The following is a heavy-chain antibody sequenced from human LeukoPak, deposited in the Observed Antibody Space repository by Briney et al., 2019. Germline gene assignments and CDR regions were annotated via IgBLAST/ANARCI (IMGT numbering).Heavy chain of an antibody. CDR1: GYTFTGYY. J-gene: IGHJ5*02. CDR3: ARAQNIVLMVYALGWFDP. D-gene: IGHD2-8*01. Sequence: GASVKVSCKASGYTFTGYYMHWVRQAPGQGLEWMGWINPNSGGTNYAQKFQGRVTMTRDTSISTACMELSRLRSDDTAVYYCARAQNIVLMVYALGWFDPWGQGTLVTVSS. V-gene: IGHV1-2*02. CDR2: INPNSGGT.